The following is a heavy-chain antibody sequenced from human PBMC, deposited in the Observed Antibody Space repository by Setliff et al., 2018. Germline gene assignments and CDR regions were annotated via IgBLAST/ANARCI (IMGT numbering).Heavy chain of an antibody. J-gene: IGHJ4*02. V-gene: IGHV3-74*01. Sequence: GGSLRLSCAASGFTFVNYWMHWVRQAPGKGPVWVSRVNSDGSSTIYADSVKGRFTISRDNAENTLYLQMNSLRAEDTAVYYCASYYCSSDSCQNYFDYWGQGTLVTVSS. D-gene: IGHD2-15*01. CDR1: GFTFVNYW. CDR3: ASYYCSSDSCQNYFDY. CDR2: VNSDGSST.